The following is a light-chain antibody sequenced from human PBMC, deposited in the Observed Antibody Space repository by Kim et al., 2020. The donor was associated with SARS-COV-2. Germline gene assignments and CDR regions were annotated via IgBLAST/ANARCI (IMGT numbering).Light chain of an antibody. Sequence: SSELTQDPAVSVALGQTVRITCQGDSLRSYYASWYQQKPGQAPVLVIYGKNNRPSGIPDRFSCSSSGNTASLTITGAQAEDEADYYCNSRDSSGNHPFGTGTKVTVL. CDR2: GKN. CDR3: NSRDSSGNHP. J-gene: IGLJ1*01. CDR1: SLRSYY. V-gene: IGLV3-19*01.